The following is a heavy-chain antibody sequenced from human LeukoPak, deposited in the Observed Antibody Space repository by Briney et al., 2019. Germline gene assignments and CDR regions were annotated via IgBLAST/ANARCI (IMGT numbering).Heavy chain of an antibody. V-gene: IGHV1-69*04. CDR2: IIPILGIA. J-gene: IGHJ4*02. Sequence: SVKVSCKASGGTFSSYAISWVRQAPGQGLEWMGRIIPILGIANYAQKFQGRVTITGDKSTSTAYMELSSLRSEDTAVYYCASQSRGVTVTYLPNWGQGTLVTVSS. CDR3: ASQSRGVTVTYLPN. D-gene: IGHD4-17*01. CDR1: GGTFSSYA.